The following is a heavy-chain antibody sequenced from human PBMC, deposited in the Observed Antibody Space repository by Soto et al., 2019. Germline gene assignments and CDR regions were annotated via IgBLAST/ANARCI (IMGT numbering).Heavy chain of an antibody. J-gene: IGHJ4*02. CDR1: GGTIGSGSYY. CDR3: ARHDQSPFFSARTGYYPDF. Sequence: QLHLQESGPGLVRPSETLSLTCSVSGGTIGSGSYYWGWIRQTPGKGLEWIGNIYYAGSTNYNPALKSRVPIPGDTATMQCTLILRSVTAADTAVYYCARHDQSPFFSARTGYYPDFWGQGTLVTVSS. D-gene: IGHD3-9*01. V-gene: IGHV4-39*01. CDR2: IYYAGST.